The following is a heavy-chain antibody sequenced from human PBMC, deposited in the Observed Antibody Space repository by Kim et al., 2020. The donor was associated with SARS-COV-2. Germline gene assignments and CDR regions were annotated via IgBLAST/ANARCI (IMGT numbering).Heavy chain of an antibody. D-gene: IGHD3-22*01. V-gene: IGHV4-39*01. CDR2: IYYSRST. Sequence: SETLSLTCTVSGGSISSSSYYWGRIRQPPGKGLDWIVSIYYSRSTYYNPSLKSRVTISVDTSKNQFSLKLSSVTAADAAVYYCARHTCCYGSSGLGALIYWGQGTLVTVSS. CDR3: ARHTCCYGSSGLGALIY. CDR1: GGSISSSSYY. J-gene: IGHJ4*02.